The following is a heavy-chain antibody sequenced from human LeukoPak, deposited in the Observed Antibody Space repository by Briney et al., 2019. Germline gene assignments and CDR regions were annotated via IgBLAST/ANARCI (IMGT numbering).Heavy chain of an antibody. J-gene: IGHJ4*02. V-gene: IGHV1-24*01. Sequence: ASVKVSCTASGYTFPSYFMHWVRQAPGKGLEWMGGFDPEDGETIYAQKFQGRVTMTEDTSTDTAYMELSSLRSEDTAVYYCATRGDREGYSYGPTPDYWGQGTLVTVSS. D-gene: IGHD5-18*01. CDR2: FDPEDGET. CDR1: GYTFPSYF. CDR3: ATRGDREGYSYGPTPDY.